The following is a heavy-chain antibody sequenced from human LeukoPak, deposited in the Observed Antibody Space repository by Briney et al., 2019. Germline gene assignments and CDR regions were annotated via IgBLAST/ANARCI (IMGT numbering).Heavy chain of an antibody. CDR3: ANIPTPGQLGPYFDY. CDR1: GFTFSSYA. J-gene: IGHJ4*02. V-gene: IGHV3-23*01. D-gene: IGHD6-13*01. CDR2: ISGSGGST. Sequence: PGGSLRLSCVASGFTFSSYAMSWVRQAPGKGLEWVSAISGSGGSTYYADSVKGRFTISRDNSKNTLYLQMNSLRAEDTAVYYCANIPTPGQLGPYFDYWGQGTLVTVSS.